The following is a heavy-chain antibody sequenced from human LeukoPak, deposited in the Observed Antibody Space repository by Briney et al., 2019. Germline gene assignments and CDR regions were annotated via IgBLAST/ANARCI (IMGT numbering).Heavy chain of an antibody. J-gene: IGHJ4*02. D-gene: IGHD3-10*01. CDR3: AKVRGSGSYSRSFYFGY. V-gene: IGHV3-30*18. CDR2: ISYDGSNK. CDR1: GFTFSSYG. Sequence: GGSLRLSCAASGFTFSSYGMHWVRQAPGKGLEWVAVISYDGSNKYYADSVKGRFTISRDNSKNTLYLQMSSLRAEDTAVYYCAKVRGSGSYSRSFYFGYWGQGTLVTVSS.